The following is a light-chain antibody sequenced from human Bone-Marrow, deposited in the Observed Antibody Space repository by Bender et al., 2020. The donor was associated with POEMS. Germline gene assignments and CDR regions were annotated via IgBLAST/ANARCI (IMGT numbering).Light chain of an antibody. CDR2: DVS. CDR1: SSDVGGNDY. Sequence: QSSLTQPASVSGSPGQSITISCTRTSSDVGGNDYVSWYQQHPGKAPKLMIYDVSKRPSGVSDRFSGAKSGNTASLTISGLQAEDEAEYYCSSYTSSRTAVFGGGTQVTVL. CDR3: SSYTSSRTAV. V-gene: IGLV2-14*03. J-gene: IGLJ7*01.